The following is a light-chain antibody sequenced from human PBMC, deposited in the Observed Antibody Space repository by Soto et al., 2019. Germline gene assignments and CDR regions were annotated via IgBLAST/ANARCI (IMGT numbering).Light chain of an antibody. CDR1: QDISNY. CDR3: QQYSHPIT. CDR2: DES. V-gene: IGKV1-33*01. Sequence: DIRLTPPPSSLFASVGDGVTSICQGSQDISNYLNWYQQKLGKAPQLLIYDESNLETGPQSRFSGSGSGTDFTFTISSLQPEDIATYYRQQYSHPITFGQGTRVEIK. J-gene: IGKJ5*01.